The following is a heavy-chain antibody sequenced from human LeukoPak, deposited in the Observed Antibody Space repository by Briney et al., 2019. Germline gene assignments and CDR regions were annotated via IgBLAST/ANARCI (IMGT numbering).Heavy chain of an antibody. CDR3: ARDVGIGEVHWFDP. CDR2: ISSSSSYI. Sequence: PGGSVRLSCAASGFTFSSYSMNWVRQAPGKGLEWVSSISSSSSYIYYADSVKGRFTISRDNAKNSLYLQMNSLRAEDTAVYYCARDVGIGEVHWFDPWGQGTLVTVSS. J-gene: IGHJ5*02. D-gene: IGHD3-10*01. V-gene: IGHV3-21*01. CDR1: GFTFSSYS.